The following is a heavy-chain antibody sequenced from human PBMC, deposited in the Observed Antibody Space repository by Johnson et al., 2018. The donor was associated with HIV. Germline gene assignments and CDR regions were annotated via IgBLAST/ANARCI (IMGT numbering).Heavy chain of an antibody. V-gene: IGHV3-74*01. Sequence: VQLVESGGGLVQPGGSLRLSCATSGFTFSSHWIHWVRQAPGKGLLWVSRINGDGSSTNYANSVRGRFTISRDNAKNTLYLQMNSLRAEDTAVYYCARDIMRAGSYYDAFDIWGQGTMVTVSS. D-gene: IGHD3-10*01. CDR3: ARDIMRAGSYYDAFDI. CDR2: INGDGSST. J-gene: IGHJ3*02. CDR1: GFTFSSHW.